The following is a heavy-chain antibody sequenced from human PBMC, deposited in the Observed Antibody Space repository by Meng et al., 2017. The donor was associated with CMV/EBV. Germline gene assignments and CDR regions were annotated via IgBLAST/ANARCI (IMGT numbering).Heavy chain of an antibody. D-gene: IGHD3-3*01. V-gene: IGHV4-30-4*08. Sequence: QLQLQAAAPGLVTPPPTLSISSTVSGGSISSGDYYWSWIRQPPGKGLEWIGNSYYSGSTYYNPSLKRRITISVDTSKNQFSLKLSSVTAADTAVYYCARDNRRGGVDYWGQGTLVTVSS. CDR1: GGSISSGDYY. J-gene: IGHJ4*02. CDR2: SYYSGST. CDR3: ARDNRRGGVDY.